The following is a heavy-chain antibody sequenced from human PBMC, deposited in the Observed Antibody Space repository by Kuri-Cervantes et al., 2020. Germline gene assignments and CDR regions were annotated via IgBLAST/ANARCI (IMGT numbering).Heavy chain of an antibody. CDR1: GFTFSSYA. CDR3: ARVSHSWALIAVAGPFDY. CDR2: ISYDGSNK. Sequence: GGSLRLSCAASGFTFSSYAMHWVRQAPGKGLEWVAVISYDGSNKYYADSVKGRFTISRDNSKNTLYLQMNSLRAEDTAVYYCARVSHSWALIAVAGPFDYWGQGTLVTVSS. V-gene: IGHV3-30-3*01. J-gene: IGHJ4*02. D-gene: IGHD6-19*01.